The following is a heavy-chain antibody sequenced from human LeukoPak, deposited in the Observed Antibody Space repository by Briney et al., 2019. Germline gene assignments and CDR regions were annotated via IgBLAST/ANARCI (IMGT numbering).Heavy chain of an antibody. J-gene: IGHJ4*02. CDR3: ARQGDSGWYYFDY. CDR2: IYYSGST. CDR1: GGSISSSSYY. D-gene: IGHD6-19*01. V-gene: IGHV4-39*01. Sequence: SETLSLTCTVSGGSISSSSYYWGWIRQPPGKGLEWIGSIYYSGSTYYNPSLKSRVTISVDTSKNQFSLKLTFVTAADTAAYYCARQGDSGWYYFDYWGQGTLVTVSS.